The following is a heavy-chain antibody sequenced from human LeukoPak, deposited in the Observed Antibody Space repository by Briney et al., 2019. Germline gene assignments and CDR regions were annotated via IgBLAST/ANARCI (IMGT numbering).Heavy chain of an antibody. D-gene: IGHD4-17*01. CDR1: GFTFSSYG. CDR3: AKVPAPYGDYTHDAFDI. CDR2: ITYDGSNK. V-gene: IGHV3-30*18. J-gene: IGHJ3*02. Sequence: GGSLRLSCAASGFTFSSYGMHWVRQAPGKGLEWVAVITYDGSNKYYADSVKGRFTISRDNSKNTLYLQMNSLRAEDTAVYYCAKVPAPYGDYTHDAFDIWGQGTMVTVSS.